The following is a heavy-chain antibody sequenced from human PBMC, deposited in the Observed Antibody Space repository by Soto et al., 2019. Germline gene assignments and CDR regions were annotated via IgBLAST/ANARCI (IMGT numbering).Heavy chain of an antibody. D-gene: IGHD3-10*01. CDR3: AREGGSGSPPSYYYYMDV. J-gene: IGHJ6*03. V-gene: IGHV3-33*01. CDR2: IWYDGSNK. Sequence: GGSLRLSCAASGFTFSSYGMHWVRQAPGKGLEWVAVIWYDGSNKYYADSVKGRFTISRDNSKNTLYLQMNSLRAEDTAVYYCAREGGSGSPPSYYYYMDVWGKGTTVTVSS. CDR1: GFTFSSYG.